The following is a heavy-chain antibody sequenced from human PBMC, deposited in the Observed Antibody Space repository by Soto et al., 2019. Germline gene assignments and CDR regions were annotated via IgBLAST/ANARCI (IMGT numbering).Heavy chain of an antibody. CDR2: IYPSDSDI. J-gene: IGHJ4*02. Sequence: GESLKISCKGSGYTFTSYWIGWVRQMPGEGLEWMGVIYPSDSDIRYSPSFQGKVTISADKSITTAYLQWSSLKAADTAMYYCVRSGTSSGRFSDYWGQGTLVTVS. D-gene: IGHD2-15*01. CDR3: VRSGTSSGRFSDY. V-gene: IGHV5-51*01. CDR1: GYTFTSYW.